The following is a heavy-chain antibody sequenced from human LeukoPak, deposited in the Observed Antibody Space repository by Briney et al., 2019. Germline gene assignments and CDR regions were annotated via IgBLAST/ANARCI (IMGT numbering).Heavy chain of an antibody. J-gene: IGHJ3*02. V-gene: IGHV1-18*01. CDR3: AREFPVDYYDNPQIGDAFDI. CDR1: GYTFTSYG. CDR2: ISPYNGNT. Sequence: ASVKVSCKASGYTFTSYGISWVRQAPGQGLEWMGWISPYNGNTKYAQKLQSRVTMTTDTSTRTAYMELRSLRSDDTAVYYCAREFPVDYYDNPQIGDAFDIWGQGTMVTVSP. D-gene: IGHD3-22*01.